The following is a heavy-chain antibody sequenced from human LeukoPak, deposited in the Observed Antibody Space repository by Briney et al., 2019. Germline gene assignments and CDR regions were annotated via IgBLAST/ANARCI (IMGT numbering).Heavy chain of an antibody. V-gene: IGHV3-48*01. D-gene: IGHD1-26*01. CDR1: GFTFSTYH. Sequence: GGSLRLSCAASGFTFSTYHMNWVRQAPGKGLEWVSYITNTGSIMFYADSVKGRFTISRDNAKNSLYLQMNSLRAEDTAVYYCAKGLSESIYDALDSWGQGTLVTVSS. J-gene: IGHJ4*02. CDR3: AKGLSESIYDALDS. CDR2: ITNTGSIM.